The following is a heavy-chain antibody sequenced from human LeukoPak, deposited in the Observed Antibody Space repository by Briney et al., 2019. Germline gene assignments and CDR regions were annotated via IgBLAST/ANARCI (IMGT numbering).Heavy chain of an antibody. Sequence: PSETLSLTCTVSGGSISSYYWSWIRQPAGKGLEWIGRIYTSGSTNYNPSLKSRVTISVDTSKNQFSLKLSSVTAADTAVYYCARGPRWYDSGGYYVPFDYWGQGTLVTVSS. CDR3: ARGPRWYDSGGYYVPFDY. J-gene: IGHJ4*02. V-gene: IGHV4-4*07. CDR2: IYTSGST. D-gene: IGHD3-22*01. CDR1: GGSISSYY.